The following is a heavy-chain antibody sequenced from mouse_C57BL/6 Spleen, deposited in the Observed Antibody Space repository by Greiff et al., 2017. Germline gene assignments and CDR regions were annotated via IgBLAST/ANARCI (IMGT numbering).Heavy chain of an antibody. D-gene: IGHD1-1*01. CDR1: GFTFSDYG. V-gene: IGHV5-17*01. CDR2: ISSGSSTI. CDR3: ARSNYYGSSWYFDV. Sequence: EVQLVESGGGLVKPGGSLKLSCAASGFTFSDYGMHWVRQAPEKGLEWVAYISSGSSTIYYADTEKGRFTISRANAKNTLYLQMTRMRSEDTAMYYCARSNYYGSSWYFDVWGTGTTVTVAS. J-gene: IGHJ1*03.